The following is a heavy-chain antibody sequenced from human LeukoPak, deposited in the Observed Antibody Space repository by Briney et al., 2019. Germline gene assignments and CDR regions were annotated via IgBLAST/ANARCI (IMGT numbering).Heavy chain of an antibody. J-gene: IGHJ4*02. V-gene: IGHV1-69*13. CDR1: GGTFSSYA. Sequence: GASVKVSCKASGGTFSSYAISWVRQAPGQGLEWMGGIIPIFGTANYAQKFQGRVTITADESTSTAYMELSSLRSEDTAAYYCATVVVVAATPYYFDYWGQGTLVTVSS. D-gene: IGHD2-15*01. CDR3: ATVVVVAATPYYFDY. CDR2: IIPIFGTA.